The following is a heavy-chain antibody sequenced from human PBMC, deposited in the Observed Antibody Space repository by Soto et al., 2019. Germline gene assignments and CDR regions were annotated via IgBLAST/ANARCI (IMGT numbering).Heavy chain of an antibody. CDR1: GYTFTNYD. Sequence: SVKVSCKAYGYTFTNYDFNWVRQATGHGLEWMGWMIPNIGTANYAQKFQGRVTITADESTSTAYMELSSLRSEDTAVYYCARAYYYDSSGYSGHAFDIWGQGTMVTVSS. V-gene: IGHV1-69*13. J-gene: IGHJ3*02. CDR2: MIPNIGTA. D-gene: IGHD3-22*01. CDR3: ARAYYYDSSGYSGHAFDI.